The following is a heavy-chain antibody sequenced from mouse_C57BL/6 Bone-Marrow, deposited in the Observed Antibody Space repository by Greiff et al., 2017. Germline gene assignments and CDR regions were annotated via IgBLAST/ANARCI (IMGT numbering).Heavy chain of an antibody. CDR2: SRNKANDYTT. V-gene: IGHV7-1*01. Sequence: EVNVVESGGGLVQSGRSLRLSCATSGFTFSDFYMEWVRQAPGKGLEWIAASRNKANDYTTEYSASVKGRFIVSRDNSQSILYLQMNALRAEDTAIYYCARDARLLPYWYFDVWGTGTTVTVSS. J-gene: IGHJ1*03. CDR3: ARDARLLPYWYFDV. CDR1: GFTFSDFY. D-gene: IGHD1-1*01.